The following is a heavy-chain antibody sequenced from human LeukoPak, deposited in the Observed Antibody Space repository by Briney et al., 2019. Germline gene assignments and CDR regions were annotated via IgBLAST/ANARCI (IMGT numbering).Heavy chain of an antibody. D-gene: IGHD6-25*01. CDR3: ATNSAYGSYLAS. CDR1: GFNFRGYG. CDR2: MEHDGTIK. V-gene: IGHV3-30*02. Sequence: PGGSLRLSCETSGFNFRGYGLHWARQTPGKGLQWLAFMEHDGTIKYFSDSVEGRFTISRDNSQNTLFLQLNSLRTEDTAVYYCATNSAYGSYLASWGQGTLVTVSS. J-gene: IGHJ4*02.